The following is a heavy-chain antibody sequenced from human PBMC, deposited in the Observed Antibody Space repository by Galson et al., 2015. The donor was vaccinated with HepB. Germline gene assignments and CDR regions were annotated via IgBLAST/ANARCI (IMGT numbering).Heavy chain of an antibody. CDR2: VYFDGNTS. Sequence: SLRLSCAASEFIFSNYDMHWVRQAPGKGLEWVALVYFDGNTSYYADSVNGRFTISRDYTKTIFDLLVNILRTEGTAVYYCAKEALANAGRRGFDQWGQGTLVIVSP. V-gene: IGHV3-30*18. D-gene: IGHD6-13*01. J-gene: IGHJ4*02. CDR3: AKEALANAGRRGFDQ. CDR1: EFIFSNYD.